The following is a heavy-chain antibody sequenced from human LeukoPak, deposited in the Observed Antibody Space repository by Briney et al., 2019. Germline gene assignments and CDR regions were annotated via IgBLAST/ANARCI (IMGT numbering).Heavy chain of an antibody. CDR2: INAVNANT. J-gene: IGHJ4*02. CDR3: AKQFLGAN. CDR1: GLIFSNYA. Sequence: GGSLILSCAASGLIFSNYAMTWVRQAPGKGLEYVATINAVNANTYYADSVKGRFTVSRDNSENTLYLQMNSLRAEDTAVYYCAKQFLGANWGQGTQVTVSS. V-gene: IGHV3-23*01. D-gene: IGHD4/OR15-4a*01.